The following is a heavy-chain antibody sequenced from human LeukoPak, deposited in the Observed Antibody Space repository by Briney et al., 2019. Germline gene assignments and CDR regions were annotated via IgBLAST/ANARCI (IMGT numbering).Heavy chain of an antibody. J-gene: IGHJ4*02. V-gene: IGHV1-8*01. CDR2: MNPNSGNT. D-gene: IGHD6-19*01. CDR1: GYTLTELS. CDR3: ARSDPIAVAAIGY. Sequence: ASVKVSCKVSGYTLTELSMHWVRQATGQGLEWMGWMNPNSGNTGYAQKFQGRVTMTRNTSISTAYMELSSLRSEDTAVYYCARSDPIAVAAIGYWGQGTLVTVSS.